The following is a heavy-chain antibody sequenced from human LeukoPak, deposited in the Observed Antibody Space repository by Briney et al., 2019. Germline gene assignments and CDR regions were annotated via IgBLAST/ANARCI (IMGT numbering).Heavy chain of an antibody. V-gene: IGHV4-38-2*02. CDR1: GGSISSYY. CDR2: IHHSGTT. CDR3: ARVLWLQFLDAFDV. D-gene: IGHD5-24*01. Sequence: SETLSLTCTVSGGSISSYYWGWVRQPPGKGLEWIGSIHHSGTTYYNASLKSRVTISVDTSKNQFSLKLSSMTAADTAVYSCARVLWLQFLDAFDVWGQGTLITVSS. J-gene: IGHJ3*01.